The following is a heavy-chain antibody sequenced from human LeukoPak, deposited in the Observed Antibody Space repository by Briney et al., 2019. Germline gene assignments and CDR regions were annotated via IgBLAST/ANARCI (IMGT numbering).Heavy chain of an antibody. CDR1: GGSISSNGYY. J-gene: IGHJ3*02. CDR3: ARRSGTYHAFDI. V-gene: IGHV4-39*01. D-gene: IGHD1-26*01. Sequence: SEALSLTCTVSGGSISSNGYYWGWIRQPPGKGLEWIGSFYYTGSTFYSPSLKSRVTISVDTSKNQFSLKLSSVTAADTAVYYCARRSGTYHAFDIWGQGTMVTVSS. CDR2: FYYTGST.